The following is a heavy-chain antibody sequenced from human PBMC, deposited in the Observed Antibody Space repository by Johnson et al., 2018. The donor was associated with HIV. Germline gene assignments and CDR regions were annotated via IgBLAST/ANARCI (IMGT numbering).Heavy chain of an antibody. CDR1: GFTFSSYA. CDR2: ISYDGSNK. D-gene: IGHD6-6*01. V-gene: IGHV3-30*04. Sequence: QVQLVESGGGVVQPGRSLRLSCAASGFTFSSYAMHWVRQAPGKGLEWVAVISYDGSNKYFADSVKGRFTISRDNSKNTLYLQMKILRGEDTAGYFCARGRSSSSTAVFDIWGQGTMVTVSS. J-gene: IGHJ3*02. CDR3: ARGRSSSSTAVFDI.